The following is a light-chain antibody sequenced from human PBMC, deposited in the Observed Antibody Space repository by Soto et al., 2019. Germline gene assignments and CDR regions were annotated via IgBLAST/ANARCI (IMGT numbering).Light chain of an antibody. CDR1: SSDVGGYNY. V-gene: IGLV2-14*01. CDR3: SSYTSSSTLYV. J-gene: IGLJ1*01. Sequence: LTQPASVSGSPGQSITISCTGTSSDVGGYNYVSWYQQHPGKAPKLMIYEVSNRPSGVSSRFSGSKSGNTASLTISGLQAEDEADYYCSSYTSSSTLYVFGTGTKVTVL. CDR2: EVS.